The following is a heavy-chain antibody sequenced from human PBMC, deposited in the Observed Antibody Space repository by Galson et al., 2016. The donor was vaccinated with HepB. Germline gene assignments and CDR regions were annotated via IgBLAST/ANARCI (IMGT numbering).Heavy chain of an antibody. CDR3: ARSTCGGGTRSSRGWVDY. J-gene: IGHJ4*01. CDR1: GYDFNSFG. V-gene: IGHV1-18*01. CDR2: ITSYNGNT. Sequence: SVKVSCKASGYDFNSFGISWVRQAPGQGLEWVGWITSYNGNTKYGPKLQDRVSLTTDRSTTTAYMELRDLTSDDTAVYYCARSTCGGGTRSSRGWVDYWGHGTLVAVSS. D-gene: IGHD2-15*01.